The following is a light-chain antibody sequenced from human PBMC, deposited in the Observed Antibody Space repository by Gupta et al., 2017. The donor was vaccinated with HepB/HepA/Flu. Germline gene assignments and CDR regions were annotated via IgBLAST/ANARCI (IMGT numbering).Light chain of an antibody. V-gene: IGKV3-11*01. CDR2: DAS. Sequence: EIVLTQSPATLSLSPGERATLSCRASQSVSSYLAWYQQKPGQAPRLLIYDASNRATGIPARFSGSGSGTDVTLTISSLEHEDFAGYYCQQRSNWPPFTFGGGTKVEIK. J-gene: IGKJ4*01. CDR1: QSVSSY. CDR3: QQRSNWPPFT.